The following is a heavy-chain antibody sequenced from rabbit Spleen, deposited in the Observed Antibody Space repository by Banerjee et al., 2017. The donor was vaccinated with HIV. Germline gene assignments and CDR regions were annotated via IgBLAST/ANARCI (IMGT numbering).Heavy chain of an antibody. D-gene: IGHD7-1*01. J-gene: IGHJ6*01. Sequence: QSLEESGGGLVKPGGTLTLTCKASGFDFSSSYYMSWVRQAPGKGLEWIGCISTGSSVGTWFASWAKGRITICKTSSTTVTLEMTSLTVADTAAYFCARETGTSFSTYGVDLWGPGTLVTVS. V-gene: IGHV1S40*01. CDR3: ARETGTSFSTYGVDL. CDR1: GFDFSSSYY. CDR2: ISTGSSVGT.